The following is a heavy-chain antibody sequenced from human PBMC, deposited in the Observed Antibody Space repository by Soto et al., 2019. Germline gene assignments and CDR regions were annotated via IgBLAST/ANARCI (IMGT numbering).Heavy chain of an antibody. Sequence: QITLKESGPTLVKPTQTLTLTCSFSGFSLSTRGVGVGWIRQPPGKALEWLALIFWDDDKWYSPSLRSRLTITDDTSTHPVVLTMTTMDPVDTATYYCAHRSRGYAYYFDQWCQGTLVTLSS. CDR1: GFSLSTRGVG. CDR2: IFWDDDK. V-gene: IGHV2-5*02. CDR3: AHRSRGYAYYFDQ. D-gene: IGHD5-12*01. J-gene: IGHJ4*02.